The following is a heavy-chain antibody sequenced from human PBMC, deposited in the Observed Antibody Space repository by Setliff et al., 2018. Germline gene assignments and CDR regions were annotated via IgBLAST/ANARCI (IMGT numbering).Heavy chain of an antibody. J-gene: IGHJ4*02. CDR3: ATTTLGRYCSGGNCYFGY. CDR1: GDSIINYY. Sequence: SETLSLTCTVSGDSIINYYWSWIRQPPGKGLEWIGNIYSSGSTNYNPSLKSRVTMSVDTSKNQFSLKLTSVTAADTAVYYCATTTLGRYCSGGNCYFGYWGQGTLVTVSS. V-gene: IGHV4-59*12. CDR2: IYSSGST. D-gene: IGHD2-15*01.